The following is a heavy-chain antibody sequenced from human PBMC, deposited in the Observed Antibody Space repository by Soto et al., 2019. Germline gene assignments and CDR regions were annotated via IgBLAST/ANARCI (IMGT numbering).Heavy chain of an antibody. V-gene: IGHV3-30*18. J-gene: IGHJ6*02. CDR2: ISYDGSNK. CDR1: GFTFSSYG. CDR3: EKEDSSSCHYCYGMDV. Sequence: QVQLVESGGGVVQPGRSLRLSCAASGFTFSSYGMNWVRQAPGKGLEWVAVISYDGSNKYYADSVKGRFTISRDSSKNMLYLQMNSLRAEDTAVYYCEKEDSSSCHYCYGMDVWGQGTTVTVSS. D-gene: IGHD6-13*01.